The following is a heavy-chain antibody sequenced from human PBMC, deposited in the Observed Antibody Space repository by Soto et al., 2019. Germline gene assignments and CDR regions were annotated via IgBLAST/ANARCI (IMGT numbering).Heavy chain of an antibody. CDR1: GDTFSTYP. J-gene: IGHJ3*02. CDR3: ARGSDGSGSESVFDI. Sequence: QVQLVQSGAVVKKPGSSMKVSCKTLGDTFSTYPITWVRQAPGQGLEWMGRTIPILAITDYAQKFQGRVTITADRSTTTAYMEMSSLNFEDTAVYYCARGSDGSGSESVFDIWGQGTLVTVSS. V-gene: IGHV1-69*02. D-gene: IGHD3-22*01. CDR2: TIPILAIT.